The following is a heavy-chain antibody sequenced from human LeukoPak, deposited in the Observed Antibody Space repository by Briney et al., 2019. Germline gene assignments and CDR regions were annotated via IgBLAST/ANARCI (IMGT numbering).Heavy chain of an antibody. CDR2: ISSSSSTI. J-gene: IGHJ5*02. D-gene: IGHD2-8*01. Sequence: EWVSYISSSSSTIYYADSVKGRFTISRDNAKNSLYLQMNSLRAEDTAVYYCARDKNGWFGPWGQGTLVTVSS. V-gene: IGHV3-11*04. CDR3: ARDKNGWFGP.